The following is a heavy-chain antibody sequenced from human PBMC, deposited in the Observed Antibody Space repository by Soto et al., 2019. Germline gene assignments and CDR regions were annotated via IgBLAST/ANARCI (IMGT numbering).Heavy chain of an antibody. J-gene: IGHJ6*02. Sequence: SVKVSCKASGFTFTSSAVQWVRQARGQRLEWIGWIVVGSGNTNYAQKFQERVTITRDMSTSTAYMELSSLRSEDTAVYYCAAEPGYSSGWPKFSYYYYGMDVWGQGTTVTVSS. D-gene: IGHD6-19*01. V-gene: IGHV1-58*01. CDR3: AAEPGYSSGWPKFSYYYYGMDV. CDR2: IVVGSGNT. CDR1: GFTFTSSA.